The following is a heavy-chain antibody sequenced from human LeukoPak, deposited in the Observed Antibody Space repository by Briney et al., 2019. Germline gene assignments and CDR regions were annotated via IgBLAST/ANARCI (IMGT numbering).Heavy chain of an antibody. CDR1: GGSISSGSYY. Sequence: SETLSLTCTVSGGSISSGSYYWSWIRQPAGKGLEWIGRIYTSGSTNYNPSLKSRVTISVDTSKNQFSLKLSSVTAADAAVYYCASRSSRWRAFDIWGQGTMVTVSS. CDR2: IYTSGST. CDR3: ASRSSRWRAFDI. D-gene: IGHD6-13*01. J-gene: IGHJ3*02. V-gene: IGHV4-61*02.